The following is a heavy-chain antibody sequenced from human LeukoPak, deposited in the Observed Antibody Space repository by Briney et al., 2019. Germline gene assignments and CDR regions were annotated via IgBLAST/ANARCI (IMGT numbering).Heavy chain of an antibody. CDR2: ITWDGGTT. CDR3: AKALGSYNSNSFSGGFDS. Sequence: GGSLRLSCAASGFNFGTYSMNWVRQAPGTGLEWVSLITWDGGTTYYADSVKGRFTISRDRSTNSLYLQTNNLRSEDTALYYCAKALGSYNSNSFSGGFDSGGQAPLVPVSA. CDR1: GFNFGTYS. J-gene: IGHJ4*02. V-gene: IGHV3-43*01. D-gene: IGHD1/OR15-1a*01.